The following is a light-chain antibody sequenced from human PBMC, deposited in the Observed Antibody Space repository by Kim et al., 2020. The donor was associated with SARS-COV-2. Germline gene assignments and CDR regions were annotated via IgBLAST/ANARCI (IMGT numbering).Light chain of an antibody. CDR2: QDT. CDR1: KLGDKY. Sequence: PGQTASITCSGDKLGDKYACWYQQKPGQSPVVVIYQDTKRPSGIPERFSGSNSGNTATLTISGTQAMDEADYYCQAWDSSTDYVFGTGTKVTVL. J-gene: IGLJ1*01. CDR3: QAWDSSTDYV. V-gene: IGLV3-1*01.